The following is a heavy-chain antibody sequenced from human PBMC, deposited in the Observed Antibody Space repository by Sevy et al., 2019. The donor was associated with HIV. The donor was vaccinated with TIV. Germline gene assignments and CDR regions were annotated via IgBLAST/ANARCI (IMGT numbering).Heavy chain of an antibody. D-gene: IGHD5-12*01. CDR1: GFTFSSYG. Sequence: GGSLRLSCAASGFTFSSYGMHWVHQAPGKGLEWVAVIWYDGSNKYYADSVKGRFTISRDNSKNTLYLQMNSLRAEDTAVYYCARGRGVATGTFDYWGQGTLVTVSS. CDR3: ARGRGVATGTFDY. V-gene: IGHV3-33*01. J-gene: IGHJ4*02. CDR2: IWYDGSNK.